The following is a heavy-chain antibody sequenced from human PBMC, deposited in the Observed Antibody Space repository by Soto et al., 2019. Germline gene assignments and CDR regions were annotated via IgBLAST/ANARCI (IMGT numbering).Heavy chain of an antibody. J-gene: IGHJ6*02. CDR2: IYYSGST. CDR3: ARGPSRNIVVVPAAAHSYYYYGMDV. D-gene: IGHD2-2*01. Sequence: SETLSLTCTVSGGSISSGGYYWSWIRQHPGKGLGWIGYIYYSGSTYYNPSLKSRVTISVDTSKNQFSLKPSSVTAADTAVYYCARGPSRNIVVVPAAAHSYYYYGMDVWGQGTTVTAP. V-gene: IGHV4-31*03. CDR1: GGSISSGGYY.